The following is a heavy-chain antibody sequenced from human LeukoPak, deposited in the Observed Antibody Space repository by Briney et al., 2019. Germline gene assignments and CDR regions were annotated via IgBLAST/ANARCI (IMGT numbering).Heavy chain of an antibody. CDR1: GFTFSNAW. J-gene: IGHJ3*02. CDR3: ARDPEYYYDSSGYYASGAFDI. D-gene: IGHD3-22*01. Sequence: GGSLRLSCAASGFTFSNAWMSWVRQAPGKGLEWVGRIKSNTDGGTTDYAAPVKGRFTISRDDSKNTLYLQMNSLRAEDTAVYYCARDPEYYYDSSGYYASGAFDIWGKGKMVTVSS. CDR2: IKSNTDGGTT. V-gene: IGHV3-15*01.